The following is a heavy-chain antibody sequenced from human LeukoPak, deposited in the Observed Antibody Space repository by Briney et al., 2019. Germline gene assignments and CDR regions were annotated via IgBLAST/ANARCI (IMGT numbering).Heavy chain of an antibody. CDR2: IYYSGRT. J-gene: IGHJ4*02. V-gene: IGHV4-59*01. D-gene: IGHD5-18*01. CDR3: ARGQKYRNGYTVTELGSGYFDY. Sequence: ASETLSLTCSVSSGSISSYYWSWIRQPPGKGLEWIGYIYYSGRTSYNPSLKSRVTISVDTSKNHFSLTLSSVTAADTAVYYCARGQKYRNGYTVTELGSGYFDYWGQGTLVTVSS. CDR1: SGSISSYY.